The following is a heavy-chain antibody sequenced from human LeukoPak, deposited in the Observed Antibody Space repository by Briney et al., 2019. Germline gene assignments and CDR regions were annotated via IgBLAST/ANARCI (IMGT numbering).Heavy chain of an antibody. Sequence: GASVKVSCKDSGYTFTGYYMHWVRQAPGQGLEWMGWLNPNSGGTNYAQKFQGRVTMTRDTSISTAYMELSRLRSDDTAVYYCASLVNIAAAGDDAFDIWGQGTMVTVSS. CDR2: LNPNSGGT. CDR1: GYTFTGYY. CDR3: ASLVNIAAAGDDAFDI. D-gene: IGHD6-13*01. J-gene: IGHJ3*02. V-gene: IGHV1-2*02.